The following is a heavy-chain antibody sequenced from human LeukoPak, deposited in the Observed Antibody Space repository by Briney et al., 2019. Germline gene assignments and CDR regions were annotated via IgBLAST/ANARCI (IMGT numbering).Heavy chain of an antibody. V-gene: IGHV1-69*13. CDR3: ARDPYASEDIVVVPAASYYYYGMDV. D-gene: IGHD2-2*01. CDR2: IIPIFGTA. CDR1: GGTFSSYA. Sequence: SVKVSCKASGGTFSSYAISWVRQAPGQGLEWMGEIIPIFGTANYAQKFQGRVTITADESTSTAYMELSSLRSEDTAVYYCARDPYASEDIVVVPAASYYYYGMDVWGQGTTVTVSS. J-gene: IGHJ6*02.